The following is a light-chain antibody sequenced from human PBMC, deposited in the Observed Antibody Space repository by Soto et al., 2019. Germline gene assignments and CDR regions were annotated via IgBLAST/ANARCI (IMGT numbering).Light chain of an antibody. J-gene: IGKJ5*01. V-gene: IGKV1-27*01. CDR1: QGISNY. CDR2: AAS. Sequence: DIRMTQSPSSLSASVGDRVTITCRASQGISNYLAWYQQKPGKVPKLLIYAASTLQSGVPSRFSGSGSGTDFTLTISSLQPEDVATYYCQKYNSALTITFGQGTRLEIK. CDR3: QKYNSALTIT.